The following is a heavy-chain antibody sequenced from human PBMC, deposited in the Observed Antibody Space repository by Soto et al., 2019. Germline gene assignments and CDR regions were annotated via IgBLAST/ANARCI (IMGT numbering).Heavy chain of an antibody. V-gene: IGHV1-2*02. J-gene: IGHJ4*02. CDR2: INPNSGGT. CDR1: GCTFTGYY. D-gene: IGHD3-3*01. Sequence: ASVKVSCKASGCTFTGYYMHWVRQAPGQGLEWMGWINPNSGGTNYAQKFQGRVTMTRDTSISTAYMELSRLRSDDTAVYYCASSPVWSGYYSSVGYFDYWGQGTLVTVSS. CDR3: ASSPVWSGYYSSVGYFDY.